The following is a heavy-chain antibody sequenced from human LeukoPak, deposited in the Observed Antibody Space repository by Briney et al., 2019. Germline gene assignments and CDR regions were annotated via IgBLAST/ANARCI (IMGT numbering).Heavy chain of an antibody. CDR3: AKAIVVPAAIGGDPSAFDI. CDR1: GFTVSSNY. J-gene: IGHJ3*02. V-gene: IGHV3-23*01. D-gene: IGHD2-2*02. Sequence: PGGSLRLSCAASGFTVSSNYMSWVRQAPGKGLEWVSAISGSGGSTYYADSVKGRFTISRDNSKNTLYLQMNSLRAEDTAVYYCAKAIVVPAAIGGDPSAFDIWGQGTMVTVSS. CDR2: ISGSGGST.